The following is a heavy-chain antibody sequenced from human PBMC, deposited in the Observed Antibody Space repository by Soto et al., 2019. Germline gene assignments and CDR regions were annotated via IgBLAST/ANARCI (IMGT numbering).Heavy chain of an antibody. D-gene: IGHD6-13*01. CDR3: ARYRREAVAGYTLDN. CDR2: VYNSGST. CDR1: GGSISSNY. J-gene: IGHJ4*02. V-gene: IGHV4-59*01. Sequence: XETLSLTCTVSGGSISSNYWTWIRQPPGKGLEWIGYVYNSGSTNYNPSLKSRVTISEDTPKSQFSLKVNSMTAADTAVYYCARYRREAVAGYTLDNWGQGILVTVPS.